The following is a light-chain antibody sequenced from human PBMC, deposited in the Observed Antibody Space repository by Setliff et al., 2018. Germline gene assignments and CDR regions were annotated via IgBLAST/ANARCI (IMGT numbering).Light chain of an antibody. CDR2: EVF. Sequence: QSVLTQPPSVSGSPGQSVTISCTGTYSDVGGHDRVPWYQQPPGAAPKLIIYEVFNRPSGVPDRFSGSKSGTTASLTISGLQAEDEADYFCSSFTSTTTFYVFGPGTKVTVL. CDR1: YSDVGGHDR. J-gene: IGLJ1*01. CDR3: SSFTSTTTFYV. V-gene: IGLV2-18*02.